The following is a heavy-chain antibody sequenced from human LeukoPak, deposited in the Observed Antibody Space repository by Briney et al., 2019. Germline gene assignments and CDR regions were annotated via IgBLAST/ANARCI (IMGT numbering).Heavy chain of an antibody. CDR2: IANDGKTT. CDR1: GFTFSSFG. D-gene: IGHD2-2*01. Sequence: GRSLRLSCAASGFTFSSFGMHWVRQAPGKGLEWVAVIANDGKTTYYADSVKGRFTISRDNSKNTLYLQMSSLRADDTAVYYCAKGEYCSTSCSFDYWGQGTLVTASS. CDR3: AKGEYCSTSCSFDY. V-gene: IGHV3-30*18. J-gene: IGHJ4*02.